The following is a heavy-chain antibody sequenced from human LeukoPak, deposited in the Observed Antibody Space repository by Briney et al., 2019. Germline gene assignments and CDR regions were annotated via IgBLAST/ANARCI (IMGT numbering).Heavy chain of an antibody. CDR1: GFTFGNFW. J-gene: IGHJ4*02. Sequence: GGSLRLSCVASGFTFGNFWMSWVRHSPGRGLEWVANIHPEGDEKYHVESVVGRFTISRDNAESSLFLQMNGLRAEDTAVYYCARGDAFSGDHWGQGTLVTVSS. V-gene: IGHV3-7*04. CDR2: IHPEGDEK. CDR3: ARGDAFSGDH.